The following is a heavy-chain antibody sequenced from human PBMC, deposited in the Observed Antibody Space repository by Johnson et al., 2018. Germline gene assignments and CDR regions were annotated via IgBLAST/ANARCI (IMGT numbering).Heavy chain of an antibody. J-gene: IGHJ1*01. D-gene: IGHD3-16*01. CDR2: LWYAGSNK. CDR3: VRDVRDDYGYRYFQE. Sequence: QVQLVESGGGVVQPGRSLRLSCAASGFTFSSNDMHWVRQAPGQGLEWVAVLWYAGSNKYYADSVKDRFTISRDNAKNSLYLQMSSLRAEDTAMYYCVRDVRDDYGYRYFQEWGPGTLVTVSS. CDR1: GFTFSSND. V-gene: IGHV3-33*01.